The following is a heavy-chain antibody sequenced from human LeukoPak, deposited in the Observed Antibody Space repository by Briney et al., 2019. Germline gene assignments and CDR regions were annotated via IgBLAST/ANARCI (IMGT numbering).Heavy chain of an antibody. CDR2: ISAYNGNT. J-gene: IGHJ4*02. V-gene: IGHV1-18*01. Sequence: GASVKVSCKASGGTFSSYAISWVRQAPGQGLEWMGWISAYNGNTNYAQKLQGRVTMTTDTSTSTAYMELRSLRSDDTAVYYCARDRGSWTDYWGQGTLVTVSS. CDR3: ARDRGSWTDY. D-gene: IGHD6-13*01. CDR1: GGTFSSYA.